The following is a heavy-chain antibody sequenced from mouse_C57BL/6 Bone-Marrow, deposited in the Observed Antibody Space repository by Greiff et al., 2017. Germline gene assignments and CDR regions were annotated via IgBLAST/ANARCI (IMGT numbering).Heavy chain of an antibody. V-gene: IGHV1-80*01. CDR2: IHPGDGDT. Sequence: QVQLKQSGAELVKPGASVKISCKASGYAFSSYWMNWVKQRPGKGLEWIGQIHPGDGDTNYNGKFKGKATLTADKSSSTAYMQLSSLTSEYSAVYFCAGGDRWLQLAFWGQGTLVTVSA. CDR1: GYAFSSYW. D-gene: IGHD2-3*01. CDR3: AGGDRWLQLAF. J-gene: IGHJ3*01.